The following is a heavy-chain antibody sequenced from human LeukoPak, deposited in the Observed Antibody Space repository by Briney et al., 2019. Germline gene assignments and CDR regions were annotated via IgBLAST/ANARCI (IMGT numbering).Heavy chain of an antibody. D-gene: IGHD6-13*01. V-gene: IGHV3-9*03. Sequence: GRSLRLSCAASGFTFDDYAMHWVRQAPGKGLEWVSGISWNSGSIGYADSVKGRFTISRDNAENSLYLQMNSLRAEDMALYYCAKDIAAAGTDAFDIWGQGTMVTVSS. J-gene: IGHJ3*02. CDR2: ISWNSGSI. CDR1: GFTFDDYA. CDR3: AKDIAAAGTDAFDI.